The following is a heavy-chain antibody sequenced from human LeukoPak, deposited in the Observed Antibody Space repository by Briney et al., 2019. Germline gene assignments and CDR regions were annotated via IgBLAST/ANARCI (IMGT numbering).Heavy chain of an antibody. CDR3: ARAIRGSGWQRHYYGMDV. V-gene: IGHV1-8*01. J-gene: IGHJ6*02. D-gene: IGHD6-19*01. Sequence: ASVTVSCKASGYTFTSYDINLVRQATGRGLEWMGWRNPNSGNTGYAQKFQGRVTMTRNTSISTAYMELSSLRSEDTAVYYCARAIRGSGWQRHYYGMDVWGQGTTVTVSS. CDR2: RNPNSGNT. CDR1: GYTFTSYD.